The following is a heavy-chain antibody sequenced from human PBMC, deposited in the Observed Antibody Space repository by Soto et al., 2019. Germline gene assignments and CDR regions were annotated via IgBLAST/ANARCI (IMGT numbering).Heavy chain of an antibody. CDR2: ISSSGTSI. V-gene: IGHV3-11*01. CDR3: ARAGWQLLAWSDP. J-gene: IGHJ5*02. D-gene: IGHD2-15*01. CDR1: GFTFRDYY. Sequence: QVQLVESGGALVKPGGSLRLSCAASGFTFRDYYMTWIRQAPGKGLEWISYISSSGTSIYYADSVKGRFTISRDNAKNSLYLQMNSPRAEDTAVYYCARAGWQLLAWSDPWGQGTRVTVSS.